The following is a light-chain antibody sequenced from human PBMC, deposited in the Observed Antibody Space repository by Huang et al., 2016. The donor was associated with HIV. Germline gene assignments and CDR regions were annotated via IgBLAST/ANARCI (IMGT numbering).Light chain of an antibody. CDR1: ASVSSS. J-gene: IGKJ5*01. Sequence: EIVMTQSPDTLSVFPGERVTLSCRASASVSSSLAWYQQKSGQAPRLLIYDASTRATGIPARFSGSGSGTEFTLTINSLLSEDFAVYYGQQYNDWPPITFGQGTRLDMK. CDR3: QQYNDWPPIT. V-gene: IGKV3-15*01. CDR2: DAS.